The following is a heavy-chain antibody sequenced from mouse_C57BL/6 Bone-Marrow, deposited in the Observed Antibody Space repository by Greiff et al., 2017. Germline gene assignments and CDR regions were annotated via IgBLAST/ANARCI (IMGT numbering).Heavy chain of an antibody. Sequence: EVKLVESGPVLVKPGASVKMSCKASGYTFTDYYMNWVKQSHGKSLEWIGVINPYNGGTSYNQKFKGKATLTVDKSSSTAYMELNSLTSEDSAVYYCARSRLLLRRYYYAMDYWGQGTSVTVSS. CDR2: INPYNGGT. CDR1: GYTFTDYY. V-gene: IGHV1-19*01. J-gene: IGHJ4*01. CDR3: ARSRLLLRRYYYAMDY. D-gene: IGHD1-1*01.